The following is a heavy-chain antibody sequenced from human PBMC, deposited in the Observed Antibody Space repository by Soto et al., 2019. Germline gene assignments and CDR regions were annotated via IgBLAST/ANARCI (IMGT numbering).Heavy chain of an antibody. CDR1: GGSISSGGYY. Sequence: QVQLQESGPGLVKPSQTLSLTCTVSGGSISSGGYYWSWIRQHPRKGLEWIGYIYYSGSTYYNPSLKSQVTISVDTSKNQFSLKLSSVTAADTAVYYCARDRIEYSTSNYYYYGMDVWGQGTTVTVSS. CDR2: IYYSGST. V-gene: IGHV4-31*01. J-gene: IGHJ6*02. D-gene: IGHD6-6*01. CDR3: ARDRIEYSTSNYYYYGMDV.